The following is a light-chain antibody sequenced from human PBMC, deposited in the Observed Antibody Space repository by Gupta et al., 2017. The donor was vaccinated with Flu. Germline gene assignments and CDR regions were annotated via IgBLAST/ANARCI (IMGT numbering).Light chain of an antibody. J-gene: IGKJ1*01. V-gene: IGKV6-21*01. Sequence: EIVLTQYPDFESVTPKEKITITCRASQNIGRSLHWYQQRPGQSPKLLIKYASQSFSGVSSRFSGSGSGTDFTLTINRVEVEDAATYYCHQGSSFPTFGQGTKVEIK. CDR2: YAS. CDR1: QNIGRS. CDR3: HQGSSFPT.